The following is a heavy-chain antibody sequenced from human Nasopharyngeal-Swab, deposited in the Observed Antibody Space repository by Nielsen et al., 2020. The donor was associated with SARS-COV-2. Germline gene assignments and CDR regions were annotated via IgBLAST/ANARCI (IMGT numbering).Heavy chain of an antibody. CDR1: GGSISSSSYY. CDR2: IYYSGST. J-gene: IGHJ3*02. V-gene: IGHV4-39*01. D-gene: IGHD3-22*01. Sequence: SETLSLTCTVSGGSISSSSYYWGWIRQPPGKGLEWIGSIYYSGSTYYNPSLKSRVTISVDTSKNQFSLKLSSVTAADTAVYYCARLALITVIVADAFDIWGQGTMVTVSS. CDR3: ARLALITVIVADAFDI.